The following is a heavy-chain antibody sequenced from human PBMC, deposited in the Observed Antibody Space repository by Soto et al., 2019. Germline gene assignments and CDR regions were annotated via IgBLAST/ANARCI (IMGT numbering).Heavy chain of an antibody. CDR2: ISAYNGNT. CDR3: ARSKLRPGYSSSWSPFDY. V-gene: IGHV1-18*01. Sequence: ASVKVSCKASGYTFTSYGISWVRQAPGQGLEWMGWISAYNGNTKYAQKFQGWVTMTRDTSISTAYMELSRLRSDDTAVYYCARSKLRPGYSSSWSPFDYWGQGTLVTVSS. D-gene: IGHD6-13*01. CDR1: GYTFTSYG. J-gene: IGHJ4*02.